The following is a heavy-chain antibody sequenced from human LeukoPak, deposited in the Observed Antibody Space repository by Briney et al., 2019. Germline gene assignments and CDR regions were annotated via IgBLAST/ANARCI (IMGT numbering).Heavy chain of an antibody. V-gene: IGHV1-58*02. CDR3: AAGRDPYYYYYMDV. J-gene: IGHJ6*03. CDR1: GFTFTSSA. CDR2: IVVGSGNT. Sequence: GASVKVSCKASGFTFTSSAMQWVRQARGQRLEWIGWIVVGSGNTNYAQKFQERVTITRDMSTSTAYMELSSLRSEDTAVYYCAAGRDPYYYYYMDVWGKGTTVTISS.